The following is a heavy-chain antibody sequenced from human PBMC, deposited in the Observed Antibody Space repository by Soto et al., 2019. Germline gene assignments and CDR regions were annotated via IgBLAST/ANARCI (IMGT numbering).Heavy chain of an antibody. Sequence: GGSLRLSCAASGFTFSSYAMSWVRQAPGKGLEWVSAISGSGGGTYYADSVKGRFTISRDSSKNTLYLQMNSLRAEDTAVYYCAKEIGIVGATRFDPWGQGTLVTVSS. CDR1: GFTFSSYA. V-gene: IGHV3-23*01. CDR2: ISGSGGGT. J-gene: IGHJ5*02. D-gene: IGHD1-26*01. CDR3: AKEIGIVGATRFDP.